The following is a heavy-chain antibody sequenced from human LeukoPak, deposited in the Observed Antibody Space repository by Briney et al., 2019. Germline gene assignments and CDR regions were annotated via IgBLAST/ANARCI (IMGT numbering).Heavy chain of an antibody. V-gene: IGHV4-61*02. CDR3: ARGVTYYYDSSGYLY. CDR2: IHTSGST. Sequence: PSPTLSLTCTVSGDSISSGSYYWSWIQQPAGKGLEWIGRIHTSGSTNYNPSLKSRVTISADTSKNQFSLRLSSVTAADTAVYYCARGVTYYYDSSGYLYWGQGTLVTVSS. J-gene: IGHJ4*02. CDR1: GDSISSGSYY. D-gene: IGHD3-22*01.